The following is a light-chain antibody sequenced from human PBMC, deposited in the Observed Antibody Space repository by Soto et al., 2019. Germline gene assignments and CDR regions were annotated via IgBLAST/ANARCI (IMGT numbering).Light chain of an antibody. CDR3: QQYGSSGT. J-gene: IGKJ1*01. CDR2: GAS. Sequence: VLTQSPFALSLSPVERSTLSFMASQSVSNNYLAWYQQKPGQAPRLLIYGASNRATGIPDRFSGSGSGTDFTLTISRLEPEDFAVYYCQQYGSSGTFGQGTKVDIK. CDR1: QSVSNNY. V-gene: IGKV3-20*01.